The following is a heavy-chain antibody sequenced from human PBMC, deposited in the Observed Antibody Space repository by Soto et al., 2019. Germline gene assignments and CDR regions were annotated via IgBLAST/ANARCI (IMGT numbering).Heavy chain of an antibody. D-gene: IGHD2-21*02. J-gene: IGHJ4*02. Sequence: SETLSLTCTVSGGSISSYYWSWIRQPPGKGLEWIGYIYYSGSTNYNPSLKSRVTISVDTSKNQFSLKLSSVTAADTAVYYCARVVVTATTYYFDYWGQGTLVTVSS. CDR3: ARVVVTATTYYFDY. CDR2: IYYSGST. V-gene: IGHV4-59*01. CDR1: GGSISSYY.